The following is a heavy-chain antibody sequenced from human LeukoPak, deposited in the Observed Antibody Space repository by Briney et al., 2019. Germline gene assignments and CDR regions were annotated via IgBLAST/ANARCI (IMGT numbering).Heavy chain of an antibody. CDR3: ARGGGKDYYGMDV. V-gene: IGHV3-7*03. CDR1: GFAFSNSW. J-gene: IGHJ6*02. D-gene: IGHD2-15*01. CDR2: IKQDGSER. Sequence: GGSLRLSCAASGFAFSNSWMKWVRQAPGKGLEWVASIKQDGSERYYVDSVKGRFTISRDNAKNSLYLQMNSLRAEDTAVYYCARGGGKDYYGMDVWGQGTTVTVSS.